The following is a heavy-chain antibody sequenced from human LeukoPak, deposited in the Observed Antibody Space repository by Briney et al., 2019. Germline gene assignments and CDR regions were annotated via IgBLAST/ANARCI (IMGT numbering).Heavy chain of an antibody. D-gene: IGHD5-18*01. Sequence: SETLSLTCTVSGGSMNSHYWSWIRQPPGKGLEWIGYMLDTVTTKDNPSLKSRFTLSADASKNQFSLRLTSVTAADTAVYYCATIKRGNIFGYFDFWGQGIPVTVSS. CDR3: ATIKRGNIFGYFDF. V-gene: IGHV4-59*11. CDR1: GGSMNSHY. CDR2: MLDTVTT. J-gene: IGHJ4*02.